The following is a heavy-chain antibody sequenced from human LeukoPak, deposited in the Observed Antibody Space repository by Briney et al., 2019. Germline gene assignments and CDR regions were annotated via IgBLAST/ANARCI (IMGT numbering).Heavy chain of an antibody. J-gene: IGHJ4*02. Sequence: GGSLRLSCVASGFTSGFTFSYYATHWVRQAPGKGLEWVAFISNDGDNRYFADSVKGRFTISRDNSKNTVYLQMNSLGAEDTAVYYCADSDGYYYDVWGQGTLVTVS. V-gene: IGHV3-30-3*01. CDR1: GFTFSYYA. CDR3: ADSDGYYYDV. D-gene: IGHD5-24*01. CDR2: ISNDGDNR.